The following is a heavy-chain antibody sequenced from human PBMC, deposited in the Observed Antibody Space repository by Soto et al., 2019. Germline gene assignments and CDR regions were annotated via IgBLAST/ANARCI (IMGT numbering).Heavy chain of an antibody. J-gene: IGHJ4*02. CDR1: GGSISRSSYS. CDR3: ARTLFDFWSGYPFDY. V-gene: IGHV4-39*07. CDR2: LYYSGNT. D-gene: IGHD3-3*01. Sequence: PSETLSLTCTVSGGSISRSSYSWAWIRQPPGKGLEWIGTLYYSGNTYYNPSLKSRVTISVDTSKNQFSLKLSSVTAADTAVYYCARTLFDFWSGYPFDYWGQGTLVTVSS.